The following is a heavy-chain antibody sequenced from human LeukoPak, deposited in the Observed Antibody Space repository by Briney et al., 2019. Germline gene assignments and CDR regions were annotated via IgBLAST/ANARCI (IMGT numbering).Heavy chain of an antibody. J-gene: IGHJ4*02. CDR1: GASISSTNYY. CDR3: ARDSSGIQVWLTLDS. Sequence: SETLSLTCTVSGASISSTNYYWVWIRQAPGKGLEWLGSLYYNGKTYYNPSPKSRLTISEDMSKNQFSLRLSSVTAADTAVYYCARDSSGIQVWLTLDSWGQGFLVTVSS. D-gene: IGHD1-14*01. CDR2: LYYNGKT. V-gene: IGHV4-39*07.